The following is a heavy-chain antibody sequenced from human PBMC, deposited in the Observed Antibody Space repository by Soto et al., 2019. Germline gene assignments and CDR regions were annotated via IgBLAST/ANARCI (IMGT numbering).Heavy chain of an antibody. CDR2: IYSGGST. CDR3: ARFPVMYYDIFTGSHDAFEI. J-gene: IGHJ3*02. CDR1: GFTVSSNY. V-gene: IGHV3-53*04. D-gene: IGHD3-9*01. Sequence: EVQLVESGGGLVQPGGSLRLSCAASGFTVSSNYMSWVRQAPGKGLEWVSVIYSGGSTYYADYVKGRFTIYTHNSKNTRYLAMNRARSEDTTVDYCARFPVMYYDIFTGSHDAFEIWGQGTMVTVSS.